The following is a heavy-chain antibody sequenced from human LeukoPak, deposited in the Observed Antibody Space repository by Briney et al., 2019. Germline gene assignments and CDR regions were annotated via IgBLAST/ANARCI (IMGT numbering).Heavy chain of an antibody. V-gene: IGHV3-33*01. Sequence: PGRSLRLSCAASGFIFRSYGMHWVRHTPGEGLEWVAAIWYDGRDKYYADSVKGRFTISRDNSENTLSLQMNSLRGEDTAVYYCARDIVATGGRYFDHWGQGTLVTVSS. CDR1: GFIFRSYG. CDR3: ARDIVATGGRYFDH. D-gene: IGHD6-13*01. CDR2: IWYDGRDK. J-gene: IGHJ4*02.